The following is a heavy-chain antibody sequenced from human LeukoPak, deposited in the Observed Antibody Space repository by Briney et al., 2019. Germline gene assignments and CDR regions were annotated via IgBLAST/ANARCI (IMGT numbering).Heavy chain of an antibody. CDR2: IYYTGDA. D-gene: IGHD3-22*01. CDR3: ARVESGYYDSFDI. Sequence: SETLSLTCTVPGDSISSSSYYWGWIRRPPGKGLEYIGTIYYTGDAYYNPSLKGRVTISIDTSRKQFSLRLNSVTAADTAVYYCARVESGYYDSFDIWGQGTMVIVSS. V-gene: IGHV4-39*07. J-gene: IGHJ3*02. CDR1: GDSISSSSYY.